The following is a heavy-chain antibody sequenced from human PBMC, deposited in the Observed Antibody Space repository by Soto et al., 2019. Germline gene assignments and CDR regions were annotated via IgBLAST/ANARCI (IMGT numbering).Heavy chain of an antibody. Sequence: SETLSLTCTVSGDSLSTYYWSWIRQPAGERLEWIGRIHDTGRTNYNPSLKSRVTMSVDTSKNQFSLRVNSVTAADTAVYYCARESVSGTYRFDSWGQGTLVTVSS. CDR3: ARESVSGTYRFDS. J-gene: IGHJ4*02. CDR2: IHDTGRT. CDR1: GDSLSTYY. V-gene: IGHV4-4*07. D-gene: IGHD3-16*02.